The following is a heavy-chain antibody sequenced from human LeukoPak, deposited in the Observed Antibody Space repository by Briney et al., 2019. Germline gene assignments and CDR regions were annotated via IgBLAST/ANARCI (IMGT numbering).Heavy chain of an antibody. CDR1: GFTFSSYG. CDR3: AKDKAAAADY. CDR2: IWYGGSNK. Sequence: PGGSLRLSCAASGFTFSSYGMHWVRQAPGKGLEWVAVIWYGGSNKYYADSVKGRFTISRDNSKNTLYLQMNSLRAEDTAVYYCAKDKAAAADYWGQGTLVTVSS. V-gene: IGHV3-30*02. J-gene: IGHJ4*02. D-gene: IGHD6-13*01.